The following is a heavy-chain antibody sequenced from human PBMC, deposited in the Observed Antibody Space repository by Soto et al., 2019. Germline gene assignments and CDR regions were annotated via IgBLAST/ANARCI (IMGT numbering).Heavy chain of an antibody. D-gene: IGHD3-10*01. J-gene: IGHJ6*02. V-gene: IGHV5-51*01. CDR3: ARHRTMFRGREYGMDV. CDR1: GYSFTTYW. Sequence: PGESLKISCKGSGYSFTTYWIGWVRQMPGKGLEWMGIIYPGDSDTRYSPSFQGQVTISADKSISTAYLQWSSLKASDTAMYYCARHRTMFRGREYGMDVWGQGTTVTVSS. CDR2: IYPGDSDT.